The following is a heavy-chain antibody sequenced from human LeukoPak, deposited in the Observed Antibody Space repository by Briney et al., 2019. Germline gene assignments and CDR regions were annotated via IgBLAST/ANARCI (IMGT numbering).Heavy chain of an antibody. V-gene: IGHV3-21*01. CDR1: GFTFSSYS. D-gene: IGHD3-16*01. CDR3: ARLGDFIHFFYY. CDR2: ISSSSSYI. J-gene: IGHJ4*02. Sequence: PGGSLRLSCAASGFTFSSYSMNWVRQAPGKGLEWVSFISSSSSYIYYADSVKGRFTISRDNAKNSLYLQMNSLRAEDTAVYYCARLGDFIHFFYYWGQGTLVTVSS.